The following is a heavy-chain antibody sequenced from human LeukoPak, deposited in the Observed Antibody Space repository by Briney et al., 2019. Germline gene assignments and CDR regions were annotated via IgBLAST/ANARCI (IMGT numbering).Heavy chain of an antibody. D-gene: IGHD3-3*01. CDR1: GGSISSYY. CDR3: ARESRSYGRSGFDY. J-gene: IGHJ4*02. CDR2: IYYSGST. Sequence: SETLSLTCTVSGGSISSYYWSWIRQPPGKGLEWIGYIYYSGSTNYNPSLKSRVTISVDTSKNQFSLKLSSVTAADTAMYYCARESRSYGRSGFDYWGQGTLVTVSS. V-gene: IGHV4-59*01.